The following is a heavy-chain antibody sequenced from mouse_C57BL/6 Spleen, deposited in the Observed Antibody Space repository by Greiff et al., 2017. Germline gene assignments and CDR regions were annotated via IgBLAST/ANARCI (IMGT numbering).Heavy chain of an antibody. V-gene: IGHV2-9-1*01. Sequence: VKVVESGPGLVAPSPSLSIPCTVSGFSLTSYAISWVRRPPGKGLEWLGVIWTGGGTDYNSARNSRLSISKDNSKSQVFLKMNSLQTDDTARYYCARRGGYAMDYWGQGTSVTVSS. CDR2: IWTGGGT. CDR3: ARRGGYAMDY. J-gene: IGHJ4*01. CDR1: GFSLTSYA.